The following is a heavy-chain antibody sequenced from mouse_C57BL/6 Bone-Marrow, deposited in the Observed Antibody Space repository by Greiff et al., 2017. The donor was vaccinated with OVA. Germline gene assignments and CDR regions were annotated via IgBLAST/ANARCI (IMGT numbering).Heavy chain of an antibody. V-gene: IGHV1-15*01. CDR1: GYTFTDYE. CDR2: IAPETGGT. CDR3: TRRPTVVARYFDY. J-gene: IGHJ2*01. D-gene: IGHD1-1*01. Sequence: QVQLQQSGAELVRPGASVTLSCKASGYTFTDYEMHWVKQTPVHGLEWIGAIAPETGGTAYTQKFKGKAILTADKSSSTAYMELRSLTSEDSAVYYCTRRPTVVARYFDYWGQGTTLTVSS.